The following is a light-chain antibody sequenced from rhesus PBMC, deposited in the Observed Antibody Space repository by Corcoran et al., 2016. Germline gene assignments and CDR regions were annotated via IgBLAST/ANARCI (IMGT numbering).Light chain of an antibody. V-gene: IGLV2S9*01. Sequence: QSALTQPPSVSKSPEQSVTISCTGTSSDLGGYNDVSWYQQHPGTAPKLLIYDVSKRPSGVSDRFSGSRSGNTASLTISGLQTEDEADYYCCSFGTGDTYIFGTGTRLTVL. CDR1: SSDLGGYND. CDR2: DVS. CDR3: CSFGTGDTYI. J-gene: IGLJ1*01.